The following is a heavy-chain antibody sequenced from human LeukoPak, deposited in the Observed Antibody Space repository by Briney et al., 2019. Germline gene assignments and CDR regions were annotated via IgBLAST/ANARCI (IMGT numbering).Heavy chain of an antibody. CDR2: INHSAST. Sequence: PSETLSLTCAVYGGSFRDYYWTWIRQPPGKGLEWIGEINHSASTSYNPSLKSRVTISVDTSKNQFSLKVNSVTAADTAIYSCARGGLYGSGSSLDSWGQGTLVTVSS. CDR3: ARGGLYGSGSSLDS. CDR1: GGSFRDYY. D-gene: IGHD3-10*01. J-gene: IGHJ4*02. V-gene: IGHV4-34*01.